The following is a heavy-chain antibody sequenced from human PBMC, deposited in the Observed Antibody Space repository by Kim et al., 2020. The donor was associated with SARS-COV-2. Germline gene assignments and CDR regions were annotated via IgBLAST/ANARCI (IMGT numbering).Heavy chain of an antibody. J-gene: IGHJ4*02. Sequence: RTNYNTSLKRRVTMSVDTSKNQFSLKLSSVTAADTAVYDCASNLTSGYDYWGQGTLVTVSS. D-gene: IGHD5-12*01. CDR3: ASNLTSGYDY. V-gene: IGHV4-4*07. CDR2: RT.